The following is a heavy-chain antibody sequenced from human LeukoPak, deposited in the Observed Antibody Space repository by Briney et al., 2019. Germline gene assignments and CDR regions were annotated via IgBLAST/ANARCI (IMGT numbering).Heavy chain of an antibody. CDR2: ISYDGTNK. Sequence: GGSLRLSCAASGLTFSSYGIYWVRQAPGKGLEWVAVISYDGTNKYYADSVKGRFTISRDNSKNTLYLQMNSLRAEDTAVYYCAKDRSSWTRYYFYGMDVWGQGTTVTVSS. D-gene: IGHD6-13*01. V-gene: IGHV3-30*18. CDR1: GLTFSSYG. CDR3: AKDRSSWTRYYFYGMDV. J-gene: IGHJ6*02.